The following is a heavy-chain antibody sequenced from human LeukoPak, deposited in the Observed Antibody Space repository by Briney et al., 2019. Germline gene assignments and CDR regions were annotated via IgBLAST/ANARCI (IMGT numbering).Heavy chain of an antibody. Sequence: SENLSLNCTVSGGSISSYYWSWIRQPAGKGLEWIGRIYTSGSTNYNPSLKSRVTMSVDTSKNQFSLKLSSVTAADTAVYYCARDGVAAAGAPTYYFDYWGQGTLVTVSP. V-gene: IGHV4-4*07. CDR2: IYTSGST. CDR3: ARDGVAAAGAPTYYFDY. CDR1: GGSISSYY. J-gene: IGHJ4*02. D-gene: IGHD6-13*01.